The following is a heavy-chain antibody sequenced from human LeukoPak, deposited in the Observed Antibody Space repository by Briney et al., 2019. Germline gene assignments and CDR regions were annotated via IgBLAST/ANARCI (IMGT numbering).Heavy chain of an antibody. J-gene: IGHJ4*02. Sequence: PSETLSLTCTVSGASISTSGYYWGWIRQPPGKGLEWIGSWYYSGNTYYNPSLKSRLTISADTSKNQFSLKLSSVTAADTAMYYCALKSVYWGQGTLVTVSS. D-gene: IGHD3-3*01. CDR1: GASISTSGYY. CDR3: ALKSVY. CDR2: WYYSGNT. V-gene: IGHV4-39*07.